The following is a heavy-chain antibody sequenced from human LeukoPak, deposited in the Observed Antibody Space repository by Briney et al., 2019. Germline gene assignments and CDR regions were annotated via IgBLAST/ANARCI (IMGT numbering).Heavy chain of an antibody. J-gene: IGHJ4*02. CDR3: ARAQWLVLGD. D-gene: IGHD6-19*01. CDR1: GGSFSGYY. CDR2: INHSGST. V-gene: IGHV4-34*01. Sequence: SETLSLTCAVYGGSFSGYYWSWIRQPPGKGLEWIGEINHSGSTNYNPSLKSRATISVDTSKNQFSLKLSSVTAADTAVYYCARAQWLVLGDWGQGTLVTVSS.